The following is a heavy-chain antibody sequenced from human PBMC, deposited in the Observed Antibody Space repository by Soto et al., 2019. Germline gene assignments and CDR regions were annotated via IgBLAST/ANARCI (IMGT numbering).Heavy chain of an antibody. CDR1: GFTVSSNY. CDR3: ARGVRWWLLPQGRYSYWYFDL. J-gene: IGHJ2*01. CDR2: IYSGGST. V-gene: IGHV3-53*02. D-gene: IGHD3-22*01. Sequence: EVQLVETGGGLIQPGGSLRLSCAPSGFTVSSNYMSWVRQAPGKGLEWVSVIYSGGSTYYADSVKGRFTISRDNSKNTLYLQMNSLRAEDTSVYYCARGVRWWLLPQGRYSYWYFDLWGRGTLVTVSS.